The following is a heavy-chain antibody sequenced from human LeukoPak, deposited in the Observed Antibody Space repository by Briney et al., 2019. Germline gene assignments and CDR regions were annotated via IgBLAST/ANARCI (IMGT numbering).Heavy chain of an antibody. CDR2: VAYDGSNE. Sequence: PGGSLRLSCQVSGFTFSIYGMNWVRQAPGKGLDWVASVAYDGSNENYAESVKGRFTISRDNSKNMLYLQMNSLRAEDTAVYFCARPSGSVTIFGVVDYFDYWGPGTLVTVSS. CDR3: ARPSGSVTIFGVVDYFDY. CDR1: GFTFSIYG. V-gene: IGHV3-30*04. D-gene: IGHD3-3*01. J-gene: IGHJ4*02.